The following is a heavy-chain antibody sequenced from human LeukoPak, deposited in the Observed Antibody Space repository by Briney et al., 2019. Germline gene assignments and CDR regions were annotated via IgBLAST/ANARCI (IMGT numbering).Heavy chain of an antibody. Sequence: PGGSLRLSCAASGFTFSDYYMTWIRQAPGKGLEWVSHISSGGRTIYNADSVKGRFTISRDNAKNSLYLQMNSLRAEDTAVYYCARTGTYYYDTWGQGTLVTVSS. V-gene: IGHV3-11*01. D-gene: IGHD3-22*01. CDR3: ARTGTYYYDT. CDR2: ISSGGRTI. J-gene: IGHJ4*02. CDR1: GFTFSDYY.